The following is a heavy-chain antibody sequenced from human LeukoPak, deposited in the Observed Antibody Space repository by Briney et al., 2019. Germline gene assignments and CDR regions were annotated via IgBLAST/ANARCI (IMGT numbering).Heavy chain of an antibody. CDR3: ARDVTLDY. Sequence: SQTLSLTCTVSGGSISSGSYYWSWIRQPAGKGLEWIGRIYTSGSTNCNPSLKSRVTISVDTSKNQFSLKLSSVTAADTAVYYCARDVTLDYWGQGTLVTVSS. D-gene: IGHD2-21*02. J-gene: IGHJ4*02. V-gene: IGHV4-61*02. CDR2: IYTSGST. CDR1: GGSISSGSYY.